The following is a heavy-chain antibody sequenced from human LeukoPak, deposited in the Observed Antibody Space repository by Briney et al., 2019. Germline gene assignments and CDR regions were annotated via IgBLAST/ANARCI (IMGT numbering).Heavy chain of an antibody. J-gene: IGHJ6*03. D-gene: IGHD2-15*01. V-gene: IGHV1-3*03. CDR1: GYTFTSFA. CDR2: INAANGHT. Sequence: ASVKVFCKASGYTFTSFAMHWVRQAPGQRPQWMGWINAANGHTKYSQDFQDRISITRDTSANTVYMELGNLKSEDMGVYYCARGRGTSGSDRDFYYYYYMDVWGTGTTVTVSS. CDR3: ARGRGTSGSDRDFYYYYYMDV.